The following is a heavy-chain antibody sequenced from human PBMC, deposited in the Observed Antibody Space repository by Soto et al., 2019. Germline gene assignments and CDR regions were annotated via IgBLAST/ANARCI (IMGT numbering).Heavy chain of an antibody. CDR1: GYSFTSYW. J-gene: IGHJ6*02. V-gene: IGHV5-51*01. CDR3: ARLARRVGYNGVDYYYYGMDV. D-gene: IGHD1-1*01. Sequence: GESLKISCKGSGYSFTSYWIGWVRQMPGKGLEWMGIIYPGDSDTRYSPSFQGQVTISADTSITTAYLQWSSLKASDTAMYYCARLARRVGYNGVDYYYYGMDVWGQGTTVTVSS. CDR2: IYPGDSDT.